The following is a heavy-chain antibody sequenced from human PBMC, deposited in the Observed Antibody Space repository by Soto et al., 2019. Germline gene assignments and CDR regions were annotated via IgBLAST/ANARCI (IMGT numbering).Heavy chain of an antibody. CDR2: IDWDDDK. J-gene: IGHJ6*02. CDR3: ARIKTNYNYYGMDV. V-gene: IGHV2-70*11. Sequence: SGPTLVNPTQTLTLTCTFSGFSLSTSGMCVSWIRQPPGKALEWLARIDWDDDKYYSTSLKTRLTISKDTSKNQVVLTMTNMDPVDTATYYCARIKTNYNYYGMDVWGQGTTVTVSS. CDR1: GFSLSTSGMC. D-gene: IGHD1-7*01.